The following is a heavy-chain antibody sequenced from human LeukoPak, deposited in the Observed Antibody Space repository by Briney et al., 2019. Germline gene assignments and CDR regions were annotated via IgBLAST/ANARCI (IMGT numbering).Heavy chain of an antibody. CDR3: ARVVPGYSSGWYPDY. D-gene: IGHD6-19*01. Sequence: GGSLRLSCAASGFTFSSYWMHWVRQAPGKGLGWVSRINSDGSSTSYADSVKGRFTISRDNAKNTLYLQMNSLRAEDTAVYYCARVVPGYSSGWYPDYWGQGTLVTVSS. J-gene: IGHJ4*02. CDR1: GFTFSSYW. CDR2: INSDGSST. V-gene: IGHV3-74*01.